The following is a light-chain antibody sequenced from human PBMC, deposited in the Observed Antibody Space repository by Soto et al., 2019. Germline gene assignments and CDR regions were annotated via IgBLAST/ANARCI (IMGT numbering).Light chain of an antibody. CDR1: SSDVGGYNY. CDR3: SSYAGRSNV. J-gene: IGLJ1*01. Sequence: SVLTQPPSASGSPGQSVAISCTGTSSDVGGYNYVSWYQQHPGKAPKLMIYEVNKRPSGGPDRFSGSKSGNTASLTVSGLQAADQADYYCSSYAGRSNVFGTGTKVTVL. V-gene: IGLV2-8*01. CDR2: EVN.